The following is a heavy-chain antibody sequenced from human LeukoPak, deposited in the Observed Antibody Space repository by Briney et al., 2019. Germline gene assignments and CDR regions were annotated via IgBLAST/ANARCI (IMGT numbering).Heavy chain of an antibody. J-gene: IGHJ6*03. Sequence: GGSLRLSCAASGFTFSSYWMTWVRQAPGKGLEWVANIKQDGSEKYSVDSLKGRFTISRDNAKRLLYLQMNSLRVEDTAVYYCARVGPPYYYYYMDVWGKGTTVTVSS. V-gene: IGHV3-7*01. CDR1: GFTFSSYW. CDR2: IKQDGSEK. CDR3: ARVGPPYYYYYMDV.